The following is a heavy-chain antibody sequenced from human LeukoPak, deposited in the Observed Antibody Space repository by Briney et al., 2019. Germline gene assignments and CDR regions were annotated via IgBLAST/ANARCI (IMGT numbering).Heavy chain of an antibody. J-gene: IGHJ6*04. CDR1: GFTFSSYW. Sequence: GGSLRLSCAGSGFTFSSYWMHWVRHAPGKWLVWVSRINSDGSSTSYADSVKGRFTISRDNAKNTLYLQMNSLRAEDTAVYYCAELGITMIGGVWGKGTTVTISS. CDR2: INSDGSST. D-gene: IGHD3-10*02. CDR3: AELGITMIGGV. V-gene: IGHV3-74*01.